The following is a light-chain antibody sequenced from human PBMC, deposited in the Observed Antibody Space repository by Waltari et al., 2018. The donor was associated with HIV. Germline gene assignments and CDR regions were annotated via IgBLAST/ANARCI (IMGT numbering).Light chain of an antibody. CDR3: QQSHSTPLT. V-gene: IGKV1-39*01. CDR2: AAS. CDR1: RDVTRY. Sequence: DIQVPHSPSSLSASVGHRFSMTCRASRDVTRYLNWFQQKPGGAPKLLIYAASSLQRGVPSRFSGSGSGTEFTLTINGVQPEDFATYYCQQSHSTPLTFGPGTKVDVK. J-gene: IGKJ3*01.